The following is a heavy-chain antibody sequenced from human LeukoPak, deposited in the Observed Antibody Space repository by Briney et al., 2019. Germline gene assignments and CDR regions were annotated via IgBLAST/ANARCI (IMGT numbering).Heavy chain of an antibody. CDR2: IYHSGSI. J-gene: IGHJ4*02. V-gene: IGHV4-38-2*02. D-gene: IGHD1-1*01. CDR3: ARQTGAGLFILP. Sequence: SETLSLTRSVSGYSISSGYYWGWIRPPPGKGLEWIGSIYHSGSIYYNLSLKSRVTISVDTSKNQFSLILTSVTAADTAVYYCARQTGAGLFILPGGQGTLVTVSS. CDR1: GYSISSGYY.